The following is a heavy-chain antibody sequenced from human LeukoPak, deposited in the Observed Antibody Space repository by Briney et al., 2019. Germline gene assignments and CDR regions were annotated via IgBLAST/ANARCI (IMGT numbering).Heavy chain of an antibody. CDR2: ISGSDDST. CDR1: GFIFSNYA. Sequence: GGSLRLSCAASGFIFSNYAMSWVRQAPGKGLECVSVISGSDDSTYYADSVKGRFTISRDNSKNTLYLQMNSLRAEDTAVYYCARGWYSSGWYPSGAFDIWGQGTMVTVSS. D-gene: IGHD6-19*01. CDR3: ARGWYSSGWYPSGAFDI. J-gene: IGHJ3*02. V-gene: IGHV3-23*01.